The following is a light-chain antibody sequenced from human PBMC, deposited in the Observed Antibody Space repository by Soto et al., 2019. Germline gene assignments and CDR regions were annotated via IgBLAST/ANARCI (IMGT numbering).Light chain of an antibody. Sequence: QSVLTQPPSASGTPGQRVTISCSGSNSNIGSNTVNWYQHLPGTAPKLLIYSSDQRPSGVPDRFSGSKSDTSASLAIRGLQSEDEADYYCAAWDDSLNGLVFGGGTQLTVL. J-gene: IGLJ2*01. CDR3: AAWDDSLNGLV. CDR1: NSNIGSNT. V-gene: IGLV1-44*01. CDR2: SSD.